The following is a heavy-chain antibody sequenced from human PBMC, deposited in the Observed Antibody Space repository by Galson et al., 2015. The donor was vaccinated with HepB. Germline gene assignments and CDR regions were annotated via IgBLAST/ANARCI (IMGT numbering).Heavy chain of an antibody. V-gene: IGHV3-9*01. CDR2: ISWNSGSI. CDR1: GFTFDDYA. CDR3: AKSPKWGIRDAFDI. Sequence: SLRLTCAASGFTFDDYAMHWVRQAPGKGLEWVSGISWNSGSIGYADSVKGRFTISRDNAKNSLYLQMNSLRAEDTALYYCAKSPKWGIRDAFDIWGQGTMVTVSS. J-gene: IGHJ3*02. D-gene: IGHD3-16*01.